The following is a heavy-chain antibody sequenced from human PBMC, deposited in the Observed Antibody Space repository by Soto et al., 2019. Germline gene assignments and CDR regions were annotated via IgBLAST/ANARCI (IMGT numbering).Heavy chain of an antibody. CDR3: AKDGQKWLVSPSYYFYMDV. D-gene: IGHD6-19*01. Sequence: GGSLRLSCAASGFTFSSYGMHWVRQAQGKGLEWVAVTSYDGTTKYYADSVKGRFTNSRDNAKNSLYLQMNSLRPEDTALYYCAKDGQKWLVSPSYYFYMDVWGKGTTVTVSS. J-gene: IGHJ6*03. V-gene: IGHV3-30*18. CDR2: TSYDGTTK. CDR1: GFTFSSYG.